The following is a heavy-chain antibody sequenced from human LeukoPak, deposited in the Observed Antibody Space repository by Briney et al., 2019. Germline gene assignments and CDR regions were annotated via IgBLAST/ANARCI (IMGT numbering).Heavy chain of an antibody. V-gene: IGHV4-59*01. CDR3: VNGGSYLTK. Sequence: PSETLSLTCTVSGGPISSYWSWIRQSPGRGLEWIGYIYFTGTTNYNPSLKSRLTISIDTSRNQFSLKLSSATAADTAIYYCVNGGSYLTKWGQGTLVTVSS. CDR1: GGPISSY. D-gene: IGHD3-10*01. J-gene: IGHJ4*02. CDR2: IYFTGTT.